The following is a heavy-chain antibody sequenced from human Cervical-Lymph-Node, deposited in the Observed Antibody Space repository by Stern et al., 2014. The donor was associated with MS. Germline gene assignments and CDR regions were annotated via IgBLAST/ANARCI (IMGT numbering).Heavy chain of an antibody. CDR1: GGSISSGGYF. CDR3: ARKGAIVPAAIENWFDS. CDR2: IYHSGST. J-gene: IGHJ5*01. Sequence: QVQLQESGPGLVKPSQTLSLTCTVSGGSISSGGYFWSWIRQHPGKGLEWIGYIYHSGSTYYNPSLKSRVTISVDPSKNQFSLTLSSVTAADTAVYYCARKGAIVPAAIENWFDSWGQGTLVTVSS. D-gene: IGHD2-2*01. V-gene: IGHV4-31*03.